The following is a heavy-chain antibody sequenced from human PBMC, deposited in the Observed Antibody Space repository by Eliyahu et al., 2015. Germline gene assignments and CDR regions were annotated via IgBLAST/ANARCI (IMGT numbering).Heavy chain of an antibody. CDR3: ARIGRLWSINYYYYYAMDV. CDR2: MFSNDEK. CDR1: GFSLSXDRMG. D-gene: IGHD3-10*01. Sequence: QVTLKESGPVLVKPTETLTLTCTVSGFSLSXDRMGVSWIRQPPGKALEWFAHMFSNDEKSYSTSLETRLTISKDTSKSQVALTMTNMDPVDTATYYCARIGRLWSINYYYYYAMDVWGRGTTVTVSS. V-gene: IGHV2-26*01. J-gene: IGHJ6*02.